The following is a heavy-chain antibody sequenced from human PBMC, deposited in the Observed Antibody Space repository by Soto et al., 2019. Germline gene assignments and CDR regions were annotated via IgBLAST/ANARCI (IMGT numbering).Heavy chain of an antibody. D-gene: IGHD6-19*01. CDR2: IRRKANSYTT. CDR3: AMLGGWSGGSSGMDV. Sequence: LSLTCAVSGYSISSSNWWGWIRQPPGKGLEWVGRIRRKANSYTTEYAASVKGRFTISRDDSKNSLYLQMNSLKSEDTAVYYCAMLGGWSGGSSGMDVWGQGTTVTVSS. V-gene: IGHV3-72*01. CDR1: GYSISSSNW. J-gene: IGHJ6*02.